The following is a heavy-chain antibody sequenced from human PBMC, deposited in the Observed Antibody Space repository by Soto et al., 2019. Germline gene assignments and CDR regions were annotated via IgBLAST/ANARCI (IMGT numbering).Heavy chain of an antibody. CDR3: ASIAAAGTNLDY. Sequence: QVQLQESGPGLVKPSGTLSLTCAVSGGSISSSNWWSWVRQPPGKGLEWIGAFYHSGSTNYNPSLKSRVTISVAKAKTQFALKRSSVTAADTAVYYCASIAAAGTNLDYWGQGTLVTVSS. J-gene: IGHJ4*02. CDR1: GGSISSSNW. CDR2: FYHSGST. D-gene: IGHD6-13*01. V-gene: IGHV4-4*02.